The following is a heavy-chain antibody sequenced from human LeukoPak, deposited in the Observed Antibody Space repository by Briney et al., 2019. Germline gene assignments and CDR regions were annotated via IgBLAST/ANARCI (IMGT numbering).Heavy chain of an antibody. V-gene: IGHV3-23*01. CDR3: ARSITGDY. Sequence: GGSLRLSCAASGFTFSSYTMTLVRQAPGKGLEWVSAFTSDTGDTYYAESVRGRSTISRDNSKNTLYLQMNSLRAEDTAVYYCARSITGDYWGQGALVTVSS. CDR2: FTSDTGDT. CDR1: GFTFSSYT. J-gene: IGHJ4*02. D-gene: IGHD1-14*01.